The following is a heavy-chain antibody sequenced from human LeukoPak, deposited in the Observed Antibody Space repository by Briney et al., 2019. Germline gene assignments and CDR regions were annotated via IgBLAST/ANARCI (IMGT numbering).Heavy chain of an antibody. CDR3: ARVVTMVRAPFDY. V-gene: IGHV3-30-3*01. CDR2: ISYDGSNK. CDR1: GFTFSSYA. Sequence: GGSLRLSCAASGFTFSSYAMHWVRQAPGKGLEWVAVISYDGSNKYYADSVKGRFTISRDNSKNTLYLQMNSLRAEDTAVYYCARVVTMVRAPFDYWGQGTLVTVSS. D-gene: IGHD3-10*01. J-gene: IGHJ4*02.